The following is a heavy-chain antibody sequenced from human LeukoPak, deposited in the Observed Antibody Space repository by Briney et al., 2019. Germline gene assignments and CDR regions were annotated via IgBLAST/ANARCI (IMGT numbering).Heavy chain of an antibody. CDR3: AREVYYDTSGFYSYFDY. CDR2: IYTSGST. V-gene: IGHV4-61*02. J-gene: IGHJ4*02. D-gene: IGHD3-22*01. CDR1: GDSISSGRYY. Sequence: PSETLSLTCTVSGDSISSGRYYWSWIRQPAGKGLEWIGRIYTSGSTNYNPALKSRVPISVDTSKNQFSLKLSSVTAADTAVYYCAREVYYDTSGFYSYFDYWGQGTLVSVSS.